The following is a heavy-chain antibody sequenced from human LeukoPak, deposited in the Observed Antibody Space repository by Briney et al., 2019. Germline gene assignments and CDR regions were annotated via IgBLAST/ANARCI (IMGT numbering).Heavy chain of an antibody. CDR1: GFTFSSYW. CDR2: IKQDGSEK. V-gene: IGHV3-7*05. Sequence: GGSLRLSCAASGFTFSSYWMSWVRQAPGKGLEWVANIKQDGSEKYYVDSVKGRFTISRDNAKNSLYLQMNSLRAEDTAVYYCARENRDSDYNKYHGMDVWGQGTTVTVSS. J-gene: IGHJ6*02. D-gene: IGHD4-11*01. CDR3: ARENRDSDYNKYHGMDV.